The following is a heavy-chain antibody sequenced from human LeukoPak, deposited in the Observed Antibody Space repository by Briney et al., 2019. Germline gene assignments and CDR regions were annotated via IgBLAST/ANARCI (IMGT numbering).Heavy chain of an antibody. J-gene: IGHJ4*02. CDR1: GFTFSSHW. V-gene: IGHV3-7*03. Sequence: GGSLRLSCTASGFTFSSHWMTWVRQPPGKGLEWVANIKEDGSVKYYVDSVKGRFTISRDNTKDALYLQMNSLRADDTAVYFCARDSTWRLDYWGQGTLITVSS. D-gene: IGHD5-12*01. CDR3: ARDSTWRLDY. CDR2: IKEDGSVK.